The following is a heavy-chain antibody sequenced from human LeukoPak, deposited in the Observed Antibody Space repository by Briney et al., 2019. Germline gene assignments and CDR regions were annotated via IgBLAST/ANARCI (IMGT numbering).Heavy chain of an antibody. CDR2: ISGSAGST. Sequence: EGSLRLSCAASGFTFSNYDMSWVRQAPGKGLEWVSAISGSAGSTYYADSVKGRFTISRDNSKNTLYLQMNSLRAEDTAVYYCAKDPSSGWYAPFDYWGQGTLVSVSS. D-gene: IGHD6-19*01. J-gene: IGHJ4*02. V-gene: IGHV3-23*01. CDR1: GFTFSNYD. CDR3: AKDPSSGWYAPFDY.